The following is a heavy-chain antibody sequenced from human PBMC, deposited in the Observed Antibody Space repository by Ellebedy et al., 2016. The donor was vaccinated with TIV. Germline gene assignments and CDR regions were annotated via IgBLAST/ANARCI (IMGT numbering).Heavy chain of an antibody. CDR2: LNAGSGNT. CDR3: ARGDSPYYDGLDV. J-gene: IGHJ6*02. D-gene: IGHD2-15*01. V-gene: IGHV1-3*01. CDR1: GYPFISYA. Sequence: ASVKVSXKASGYPFISYAIHWVRQAPGQRPEWMGWLNAGSGNTMYAQTLQGRVTFSSDTSAATAYMELSRLTSEDTAVYYCARGDSPYYDGLDVWGQGTTVTVSS.